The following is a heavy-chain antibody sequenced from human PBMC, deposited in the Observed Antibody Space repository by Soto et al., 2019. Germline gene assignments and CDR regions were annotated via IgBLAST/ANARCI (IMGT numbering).Heavy chain of an antibody. CDR3: ARNYYGSGSYPYYFDY. CDR1: GYTFPSYG. D-gene: IGHD3-10*01. J-gene: IGHJ4*02. CDR2: ISAYNGNT. V-gene: IGHV1-18*01. Sequence: ASVKVSCKASGYTFPSYGISWVRQAPGQGLEWMGWISAYNGNTNYAQKLQGRVTMTTDTSTSTAYMELRSLRSDDTAVYYCARNYYGSGSYPYYFDYWGQGTLVTVSS.